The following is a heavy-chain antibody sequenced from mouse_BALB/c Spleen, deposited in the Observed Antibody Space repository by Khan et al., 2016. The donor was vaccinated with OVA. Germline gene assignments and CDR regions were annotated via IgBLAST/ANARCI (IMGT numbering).Heavy chain of an antibody. J-gene: IGHJ2*01. D-gene: IGHD1-1*01. Sequence: QVQLKESGAELVKAGASVKMSCKASGYTFTSYWMHWVKQRLGQGLEWFAETNPTNGRTYYNEKFKSKATLTVDKSSSTAYMLLSGPTFEDSAVXYCARINKLVATYFDYWGQGTTLTVSS. CDR2: TNPTNGRT. V-gene: IGHV1S81*02. CDR1: GYTFTSYW. CDR3: ARINKLVATYFDY.